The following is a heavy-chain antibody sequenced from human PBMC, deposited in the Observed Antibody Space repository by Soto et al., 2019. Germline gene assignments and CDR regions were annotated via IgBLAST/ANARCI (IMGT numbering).Heavy chain of an antibody. CDR2: INAGDGNT. CDR3: ARNPPGTSWLDP. D-gene: IGHD6-13*01. CDR1: VYTFTSYA. Sequence: ASVTVSCKASVYTFTSYAMHWVRQAPGQRLEWMGWINAGDGNTKYSQKFQDRVTITRDTSASTAYMDLSSLISEDTAVYYCARNPPGTSWLDPWGQGTLVTVSS. J-gene: IGHJ5*02. V-gene: IGHV1-3*01.